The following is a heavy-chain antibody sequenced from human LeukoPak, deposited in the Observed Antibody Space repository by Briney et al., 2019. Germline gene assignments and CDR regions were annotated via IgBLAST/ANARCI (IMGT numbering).Heavy chain of an antibody. CDR2: ISSSSSYI. CDR1: GFTFSTYS. Sequence: TGGSLRLSCAASGFTFSTYSINWVRQAPGKGLEWVSSISSSSSYIYYADSVKGRFTISRDNAKNSLYLQMNSLRAEDTAVYYCARTYCSSTSCYINLVDYWGQGTLVTVSS. J-gene: IGHJ4*02. CDR3: ARTYCSSTSCYINLVDY. V-gene: IGHV3-21*01. D-gene: IGHD2-2*02.